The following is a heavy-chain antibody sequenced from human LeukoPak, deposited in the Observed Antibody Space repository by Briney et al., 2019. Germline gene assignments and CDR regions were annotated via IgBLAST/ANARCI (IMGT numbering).Heavy chain of an antibody. Sequence: PGGSLRLSCAASGFTFDDYGMSWVRQAPGKGLEWVSGINWNGGSTGYADSVKGRFTISRDNAKNSLYLQMNSLRADDMALYYCAGTYSFGAFDIWGQGTMVTVSS. CDR2: INWNGGST. D-gene: IGHD2-21*01. CDR3: AGTYSFGAFDI. CDR1: GFTFDDYG. J-gene: IGHJ3*02. V-gene: IGHV3-20*04.